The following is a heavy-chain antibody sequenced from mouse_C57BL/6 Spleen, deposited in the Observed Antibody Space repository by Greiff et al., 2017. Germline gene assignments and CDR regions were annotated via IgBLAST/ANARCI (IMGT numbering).Heavy chain of an antibody. CDR2: IDPSDSYT. Sequence: QVQLQQPGAELVMPGASVKLSCKASGYTFTSYWMHWVKQRPGQGLEWIGEIDPSDSYTNYNQKFKGKSTLTVDKSSSTAYMQLSSLTSEDSAVYYCARPKLDGYTWYFDVWGTGTTVTVSS. CDR3: ARPKLDGYTWYFDV. V-gene: IGHV1-69*01. CDR1: GYTFTSYW. D-gene: IGHD2-3*01. J-gene: IGHJ1*03.